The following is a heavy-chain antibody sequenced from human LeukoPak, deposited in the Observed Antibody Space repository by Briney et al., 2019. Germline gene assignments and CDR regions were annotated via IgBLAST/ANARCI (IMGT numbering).Heavy chain of an antibody. J-gene: IGHJ4*02. Sequence: SETLSLTCTVSGGSISSYYWSWIRQPPGKGLEWIGYIYYSGSTNYNPSFKSRVTISVDTSKNQFSLKLSSVTAADTAVYYCARSIGVVTNFDYWGQGTLVTVSS. CDR3: ARSIGVVTNFDY. CDR1: GGSISSYY. D-gene: IGHD3-3*01. V-gene: IGHV4-59*01. CDR2: IYYSGST.